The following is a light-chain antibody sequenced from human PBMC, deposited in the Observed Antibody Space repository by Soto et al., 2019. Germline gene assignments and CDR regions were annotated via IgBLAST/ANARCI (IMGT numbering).Light chain of an antibody. V-gene: IGKV4-1*01. CDR3: QQYYSAPWT. CDR1: QSVLYSSNNKNY. J-gene: IGKJ1*01. Sequence: DIVMTQSPDSLAVSLGERATINCESSQSVLYSSNNKNYLAWYQQKPGQPPKLLIYWASTRESGVPDRFSGSWSGTDFTPTISSLQADDVAVYYCQQYYSAPWTFGQGTKVEIK. CDR2: WAS.